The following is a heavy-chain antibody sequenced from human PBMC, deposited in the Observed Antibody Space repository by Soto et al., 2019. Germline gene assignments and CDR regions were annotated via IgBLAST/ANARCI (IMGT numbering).Heavy chain of an antibody. CDR2: ISAYNGNI. J-gene: IGHJ6*02. Sequence: QVQLVQSGAEVKKPGASVKFSCKASGYTFTNYGISWVRQAPGQGLEWMGWISAYNGNINYAQKLQGRVTMTTDTSTSTAYMQLRSLRSDDTAMYYCASSYCGGNCYSKLPLDYYYYGMDVWGQGTTVTVSS. CDR3: ASSYCGGNCYSKLPLDYYYYGMDV. D-gene: IGHD2-21*02. V-gene: IGHV1-18*01. CDR1: GYTFTNYG.